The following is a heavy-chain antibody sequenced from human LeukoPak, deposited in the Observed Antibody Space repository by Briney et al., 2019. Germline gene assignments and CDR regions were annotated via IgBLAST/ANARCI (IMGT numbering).Heavy chain of an antibody. V-gene: IGHV1-2*04. CDR2: INPNSGGT. CDR3: ARAVGEQLTLFDY. D-gene: IGHD3-10*01. Sequence: ASVNVSCKASGYTFTGYYMHWVRQAPGQGLEWIGWINPNSGGTNYAQKCQGWVTMTRDTSISTAYMELSRLRSDDTAVYYGARAVGEQLTLFDYWGQGTLVTVSS. CDR1: GYTFTGYY. J-gene: IGHJ4*02.